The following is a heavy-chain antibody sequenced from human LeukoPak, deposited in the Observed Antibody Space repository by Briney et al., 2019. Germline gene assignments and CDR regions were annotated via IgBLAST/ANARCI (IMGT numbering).Heavy chain of an antibody. D-gene: IGHD3-3*01. CDR2: IIPILGIA. CDR1: GGTFSSYA. Sequence: GASVKVSCKASGGTFSSYAISWVRQAPGQGLEWMGRIIPILGIANYAQKFQGRVTITADKSTSTAYMEMSSLRSEDTAVYYCAAGTYYYESNDFKVFHYWGQGTLVAVSS. J-gene: IGHJ4*02. V-gene: IGHV1-69*04. CDR3: AAGTYYYESNDFKVFHY.